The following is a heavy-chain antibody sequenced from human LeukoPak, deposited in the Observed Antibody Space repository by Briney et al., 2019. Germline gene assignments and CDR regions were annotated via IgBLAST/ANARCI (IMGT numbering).Heavy chain of an antibody. CDR1: GGSVSSGSYY. CDR3: ARAFYDSSGYYPTPDNWFDP. D-gene: IGHD3-22*01. V-gene: IGHV4-61*01. Sequence: SETLSLTCTVSGGSVSSGSYYWSWIRQPPGKGLEWIGYIYYSGSTNYNPSLKSRVTVSVDTSKNLFSLKLSSVTAADTAVYYCARAFYDSSGYYPTPDNWFDPWGQGTLVTVSS. J-gene: IGHJ5*02. CDR2: IYYSGST.